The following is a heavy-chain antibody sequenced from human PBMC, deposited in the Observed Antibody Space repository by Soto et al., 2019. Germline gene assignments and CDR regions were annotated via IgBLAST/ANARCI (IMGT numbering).Heavy chain of an antibody. CDR1: GYTLTELS. J-gene: IGHJ5*02. CDR2: FDPEDGET. D-gene: IGHD6-13*01. CDR3: ATDAAGYSSSWSSRGWFDP. V-gene: IGHV1-24*01. Sequence: QVQLVQSGAEVKKPGASVKVSCKVSGYTLTELSMHWVRQAPGKGLEWMGGFDPEDGETIYAQKFQGRVTMTEDTSTDTAHMELSSLRSEDTAVYYCATDAAGYSSSWSSRGWFDPWGQGTLVTVSS.